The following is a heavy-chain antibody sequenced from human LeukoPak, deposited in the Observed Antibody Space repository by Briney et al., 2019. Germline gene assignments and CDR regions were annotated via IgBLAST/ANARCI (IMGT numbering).Heavy chain of an antibody. CDR3: AKGGPPTGAAPRPWDFNY. V-gene: IGHV3-30*18. Sequence: GGSLRLSCAASRFTFSTYGMHWVRQAPGKGLEWVAVISYDGSNKYYADSVKGRFTISRDNSKNTLCLQMNSLRVEDTAVYYCAKGGPPTGAAPRPWDFNYWGQGTLVTVSS. CDR2: ISYDGSNK. D-gene: IGHD1-26*01. J-gene: IGHJ4*02. CDR1: RFTFSTYG.